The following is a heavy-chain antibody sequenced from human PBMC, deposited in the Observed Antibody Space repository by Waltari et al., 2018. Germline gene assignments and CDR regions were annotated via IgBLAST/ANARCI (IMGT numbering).Heavy chain of an antibody. V-gene: IGHV4-39*01. CDR3: ASLPNGSGSKFDY. CDR1: GGSISGSSYY. CDR2: ICCSGST. Sequence: QLQLQESGPGLVKPSETLSLTCTVSGGSISGSSYYWVWIRQPPGKGLEWIASICCSGSTYQNPSLQSRVTISVDTSKNQFSLKRSSVTAADTAEYYCASLPNGSGSKFDYWGQGTLVTVSS. J-gene: IGHJ4*02. D-gene: IGHD3-10*01.